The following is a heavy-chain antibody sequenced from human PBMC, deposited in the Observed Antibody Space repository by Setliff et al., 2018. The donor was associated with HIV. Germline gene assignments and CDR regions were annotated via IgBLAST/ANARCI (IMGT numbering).Heavy chain of an antibody. CDR2: INAGNDNT. Sequence: GASVKVSCKASGYTLTSYHMHWVRQYPGQRLEWMGWINAGNDNTKYSQKFQGRVNITRDPSASTAYMELSSLRSEDTAVYYCARDPTDAFDIWGQVTMVTVSS. CDR3: ARDPTDAFDI. CDR1: GYTLTSYH. V-gene: IGHV1-3*01. J-gene: IGHJ3*02.